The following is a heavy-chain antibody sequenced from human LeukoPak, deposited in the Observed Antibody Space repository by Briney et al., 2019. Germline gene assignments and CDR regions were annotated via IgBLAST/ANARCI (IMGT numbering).Heavy chain of an antibody. CDR3: AKEVGVTTRGSFAY. D-gene: IGHD1-26*01. CDR2: ISGSGGST. V-gene: IGHV3-23*01. Sequence: GGSLRLSCAASGFTFSSYAMSWVRQAPGKGLEWVSAISGSGGSTYYADSVKGRFTISRDSSKNTLYLQMNSLRDEDTAVYYCAKEVGVTTRGSFAYWGQGTLVTVSS. J-gene: IGHJ4*02. CDR1: GFTFSSYA.